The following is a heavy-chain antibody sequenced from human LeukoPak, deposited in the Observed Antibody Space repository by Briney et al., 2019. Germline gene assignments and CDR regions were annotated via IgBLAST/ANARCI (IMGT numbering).Heavy chain of an antibody. CDR2: IYSGGST. Sequence: GGSLRLSCAASGFTVSSNYMSWVRQAPGKGLEWVSVIYSGGSTYYADSVKGRFTISRDNSKNTLYLQMNSLRAEDTAVYYCASVAVAGYDFDYWGQGTLVTVSS. J-gene: IGHJ4*02. V-gene: IGHV3-66*01. CDR1: GFTVSSNY. D-gene: IGHD6-19*01. CDR3: ASVAVAGYDFDY.